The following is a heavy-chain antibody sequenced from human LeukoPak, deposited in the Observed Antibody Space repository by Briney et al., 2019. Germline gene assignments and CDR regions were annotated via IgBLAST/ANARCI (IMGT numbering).Heavy chain of an antibody. Sequence: SETLSLTCTVSGGSMTSYYWSWLRQPPGKGLEWIGYIYYSGSTSYNPSLKSRVTISIDTSKNQFSLKLSSVTAADTAVYYCARDPLGYCSGGSCYYYGMDVWGQGTTVTVSS. CDR1: GGSMTSYY. CDR2: IYYSGST. J-gene: IGHJ6*02. V-gene: IGHV4-59*01. D-gene: IGHD2-15*01. CDR3: ARDPLGYCSGGSCYYYGMDV.